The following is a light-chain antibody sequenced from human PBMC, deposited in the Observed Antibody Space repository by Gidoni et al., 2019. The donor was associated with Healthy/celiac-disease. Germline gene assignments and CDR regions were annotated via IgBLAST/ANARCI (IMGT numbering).Light chain of an antibody. V-gene: IGKV1-5*03. CDR2: KAY. Sequence: DIQMTQSPSTLSASVGDRVTITCRASQSISSWLAWYQQKPGKARKLLIYKAYSIESGVPSRFSGSGSGTEFTLPISSLQTDDFATYYCKQYNSYSSSLGQGTKLEIK. CDR3: KQYNSYSSS. J-gene: IGKJ2*04. CDR1: QSISSW.